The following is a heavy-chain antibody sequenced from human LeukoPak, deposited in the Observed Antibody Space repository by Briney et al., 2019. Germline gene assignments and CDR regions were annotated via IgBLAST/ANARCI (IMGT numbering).Heavy chain of an antibody. J-gene: IGHJ4*02. V-gene: IGHV4-59*01. Sequence: SETLSLTCTVSGGFIGSYYWTWIRQPPGKGLEWIGYICSTGTTSYNPSFKGRVTISVDMSKNQFSLKLSSVTAADTAVYYCARGERWLENGYWGQGTLVTVSS. CDR3: ARGERWLENGY. CDR1: GGFIGSYY. CDR2: ICSTGTT. D-gene: IGHD6-19*01.